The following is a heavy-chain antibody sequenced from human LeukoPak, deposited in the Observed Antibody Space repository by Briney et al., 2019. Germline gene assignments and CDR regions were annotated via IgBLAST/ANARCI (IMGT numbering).Heavy chain of an antibody. CDR1: GVSMSSYY. Sequence: PSETLSLTCTVSGVSMSSYYWTWIRQSPGKGLEWIGNIYYNGNTNYNPSLKSRVTISVDMSKNQFSLKLRSVTAADTAVYYCARHYDSSGYWYYFDYWGQGTLVTVSS. V-gene: IGHV4-59*08. D-gene: IGHD3-22*01. CDR3: ARHYDSSGYWYYFDY. J-gene: IGHJ4*02. CDR2: IYYNGNT.